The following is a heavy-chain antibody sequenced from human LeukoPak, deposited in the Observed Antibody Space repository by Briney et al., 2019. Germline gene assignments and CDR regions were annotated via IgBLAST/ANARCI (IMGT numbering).Heavy chain of an antibody. CDR1: GFIFSSYE. D-gene: IGHD1-7*01. CDR3: ARETLELYY. Sequence: PGGSLRLSCAASGFIFSSYEMNWVRQAPGKGLEWVSYISSSGNTIYYADSVKGRFTISRDNAKNLLYLQMNSLRAEDTAVYYCARETLELYYWGQGTLGTVSP. J-gene: IGHJ4*02. V-gene: IGHV3-48*03. CDR2: ISSSGNTI.